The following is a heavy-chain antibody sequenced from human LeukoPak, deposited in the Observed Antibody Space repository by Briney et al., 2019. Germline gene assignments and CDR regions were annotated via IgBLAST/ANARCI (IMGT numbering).Heavy chain of an antibody. CDR2: IYYSGST. D-gene: IGHD6-25*01. V-gene: IGHV4-30-4*07. CDR1: GGSPSGGAYS. CDR3: ARRRYCDY. J-gene: IGHJ4*02. Sequence: PSETLSLTCAVSGGSPSGGAYSWSWIRQPPGNGLGWIGYIYYSGSTYYKPSLKSRVTISVDTAKNQFSLKLSSVTAADTAVYYCARRRYCDYWGQGTLVTVSS.